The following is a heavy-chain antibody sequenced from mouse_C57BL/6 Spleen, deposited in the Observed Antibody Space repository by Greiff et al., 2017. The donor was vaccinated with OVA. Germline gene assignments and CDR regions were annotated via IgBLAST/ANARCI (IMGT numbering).Heavy chain of an antibody. D-gene: IGHD3-2*02. V-gene: IGHV1-50*01. CDR1: GYTFTSYW. CDR3: ARGTAQGGAWFAY. CDR2: IDPSDSYT. J-gene: IGHJ3*01. Sequence: QVHVKQPGAELVKPGASVKLSCKASGYTFTSYWMQWVKQRPGQGLEWIGEIDPSDSYTNYNQKFKGKATLTVDTSSSTAYMQLSSLTSEDSAVYYCARGTAQGGAWFAYWGQGTLVTVSA.